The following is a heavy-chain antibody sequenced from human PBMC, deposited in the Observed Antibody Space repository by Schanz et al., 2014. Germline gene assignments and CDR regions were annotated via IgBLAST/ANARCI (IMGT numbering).Heavy chain of an antibody. CDR1: GFTFSKYG. V-gene: IGHV3-NL1*01. CDR2: ISPTGSST. Sequence: QVHLVESGGGVVQPGRSLRLSCAASGFTFSKYGVHWVRQAPGKGLEWVSNISPTGSSTYYADSVKGRFTISRDNSKNTLFLQVNSLRAEDTAVYYCAKDHFGHYDSSGCSDCYYYGMDVWGQGTTVTVSS. J-gene: IGHJ6*02. CDR3: AKDHFGHYDSSGCSDCYYYGMDV. D-gene: IGHD3-22*01.